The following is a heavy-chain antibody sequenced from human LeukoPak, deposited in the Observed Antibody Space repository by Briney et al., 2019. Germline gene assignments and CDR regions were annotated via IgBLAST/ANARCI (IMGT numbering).Heavy chain of an antibody. CDR2: ISDSGNTI. J-gene: IGHJ4*02. V-gene: IGHV3-11*04. Sequence: GSLRLSCAASGFTFSDYYMSWIRQAPGKGLEWVSYISDSGNTIYYADSVKGRFTISRDNAKNSLYLQMNSLRAEDTAVYYCARPQLRYFDWLSPLDYWGQGTLVTVSS. CDR1: GFTFSDYY. D-gene: IGHD3-9*01. CDR3: ARPQLRYFDWLSPLDY.